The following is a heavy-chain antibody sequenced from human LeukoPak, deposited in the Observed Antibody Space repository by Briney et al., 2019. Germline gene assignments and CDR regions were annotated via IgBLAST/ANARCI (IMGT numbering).Heavy chain of an antibody. D-gene: IGHD3-3*02. CDR3: GSEISPGSTSYDY. J-gene: IGHJ4*02. V-gene: IGHV3-30*03. Sequence: PGRSLRLSCAASGFTFSSYGMHWVRQAPGKGLEWVAVISYDGSNKYYADSVKGRFTISRDNSKNTLYLQMDSLRADDTAVYYCGSEISPGSTSYDYLGQGTLVTVSS. CDR1: GFTFSSYG. CDR2: ISYDGSNK.